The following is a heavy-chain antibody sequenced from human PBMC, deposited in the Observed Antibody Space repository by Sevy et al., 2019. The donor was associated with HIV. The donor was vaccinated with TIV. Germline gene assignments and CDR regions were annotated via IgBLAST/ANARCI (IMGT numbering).Heavy chain of an antibody. CDR1: GFPFSSYA. V-gene: IGHV3-64*02. CDR2: INNNGDRT. Sequence: GGSLRLSCAASGFPFSSYAMHWVRQAPGKGLEYVSAINNNGDRTYYGDSVKGRFTISRDNSKNTVYLQMGSLRVDDTAVYYCARGSFGVGTLTHWGQGTLVTVSS. D-gene: IGHD3-3*01. CDR3: ARGSFGVGTLTH. J-gene: IGHJ4*02.